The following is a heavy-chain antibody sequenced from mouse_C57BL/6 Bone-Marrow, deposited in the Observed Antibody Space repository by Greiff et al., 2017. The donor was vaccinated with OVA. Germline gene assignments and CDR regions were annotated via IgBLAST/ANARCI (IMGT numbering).Heavy chain of an antibody. CDR3: ARHDYYGSSYDWYFDV. CDR1: GFTFSSYG. CDR2: ISSGGSYT. V-gene: IGHV5-6*01. D-gene: IGHD1-1*01. J-gene: IGHJ1*03. Sequence: EVKVVESGGDLVKPGGSLKLSCAAFGFTFSSYGMSWVRQTPDKRLEWVATISSGGSYTSYPDSVKGRFTISRDNAKNTLYLQMSSLKSEDTAMYYCARHDYYGSSYDWYFDVWGTGTTVTVSS.